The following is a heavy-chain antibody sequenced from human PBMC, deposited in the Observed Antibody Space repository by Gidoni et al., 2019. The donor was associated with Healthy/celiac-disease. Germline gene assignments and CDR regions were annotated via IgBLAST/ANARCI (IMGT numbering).Heavy chain of an antibody. CDR3: AREAIAALGY. CDR1: GFTFSSYS. Sequence: EVQLVESGGGLVKPGGSLRLSCAASGFTFSSYSMTWVRQAPGKGLEWVSSISSSSSYIYYADSVKGRFTISRDNAKNSLYLQMNSLRAEDTAVYYCAREAIAALGYWGQGTLVTVSS. J-gene: IGHJ4*02. CDR2: ISSSSSYI. V-gene: IGHV3-21*01. D-gene: IGHD6-6*01.